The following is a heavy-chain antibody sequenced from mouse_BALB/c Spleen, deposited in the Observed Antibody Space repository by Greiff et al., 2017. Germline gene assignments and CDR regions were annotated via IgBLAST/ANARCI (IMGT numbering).Heavy chain of an antibody. V-gene: IGHV1-18*01. Sequence: EVQLQQSGPELVKPGASVKIPCKASGYTFTDYNMDWVKQSHGKSLEWIGDINPNNGGTIYNQKFKGKATLTVDKSSSTAYMELRSLTSEDTAVYYCARGEKKSYYDYGGVAYWGQGTLVTVSA. CDR2: INPNNGGT. CDR3: ARGEKKSYYDYGGVAY. D-gene: IGHD2-4*01. CDR1: GYTFTDYN. J-gene: IGHJ3*01.